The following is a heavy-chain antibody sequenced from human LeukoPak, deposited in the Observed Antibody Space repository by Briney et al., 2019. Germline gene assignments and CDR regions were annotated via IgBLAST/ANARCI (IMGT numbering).Heavy chain of an antibody. J-gene: IGHJ4*02. CDR2: IYYSGST. CDR1: GYSISSDYY. Sequence: KASETLSLTCTVSGYSISSDYYWGWIRQPPGKGLEWIGSIYYSGSTYYNPSLKSRVTISVDTSKNQFSLKLSSVTAADTAVYYCARTRDYYNSRSYGAPYYFDYWGQGTLVTVSS. D-gene: IGHD3-10*01. CDR3: ARTRDYYNSRSYGAPYYFDY. V-gene: IGHV4-38-2*02.